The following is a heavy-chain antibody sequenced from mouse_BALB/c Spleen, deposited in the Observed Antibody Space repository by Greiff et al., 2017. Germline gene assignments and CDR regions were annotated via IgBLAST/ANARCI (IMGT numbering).Heavy chain of an antibody. V-gene: IGHV5-9-4*01. J-gene: IGHJ2*01. CDR1: GFTFSSYA. CDR3: ARESFLSYYFDY. Sequence: EVHLVESGGGLVKPGGSLKLSCAASGFTFSSYAMSWVRQSPEKRLEWVAEISSGGSYTYYPDTVTGRFTISRDNAKNTLYLEMSSLRSEDTAMYYCARESFLSYYFDYWGQGTTLTVSS. CDR2: ISSGGSYT.